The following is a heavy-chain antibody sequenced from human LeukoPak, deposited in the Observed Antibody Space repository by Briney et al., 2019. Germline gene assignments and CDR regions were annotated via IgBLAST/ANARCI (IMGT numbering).Heavy chain of an antibody. CDR1: GYSFTVYN. J-gene: IGHJ4*02. CDR3: ARRTTYFGWRPSESPSCFDY. CDR2: INPNSGGT. V-gene: IGHV1-2*02. D-gene: IGHD3-9*01. Sequence: ASVKLSCTASGYSFTVYNMRWVRDAPGQGLGRMGWINPNSGGTNYAQKFKGRVTMTRDTSISTAYMELSRLRSDDTAVYYCARRTTYFGWRPSESPSCFDYWGQGTLVTVSS.